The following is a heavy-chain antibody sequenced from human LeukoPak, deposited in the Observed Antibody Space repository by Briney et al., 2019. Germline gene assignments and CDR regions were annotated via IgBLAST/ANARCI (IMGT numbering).Heavy chain of an antibody. J-gene: IGHJ6*03. Sequence: GGSLRLSCAASAFKFRRYWMSWVRQAPGKGLEWVSVIYSGGSTYYADSVKGRFTISRDNSKNTLYLQMNSLRAEDTAVYYCAKVAEVGATGYYYYMDVWGKGTTVTISS. CDR2: IYSGGST. CDR1: AFKFRRYW. CDR3: AKVAEVGATGYYYYMDV. D-gene: IGHD1-26*01. V-gene: IGHV3-66*01.